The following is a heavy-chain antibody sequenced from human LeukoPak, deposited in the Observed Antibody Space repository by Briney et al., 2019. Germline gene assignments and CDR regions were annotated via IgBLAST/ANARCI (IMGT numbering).Heavy chain of an antibody. J-gene: IGHJ4*02. V-gene: IGHV3-30*18. Sequence: PGGSLGLSCAASGFTLSSYAMHWVRQIPGKGLEWVTVISTDGKDKKYADSVKGRFAISRDNSKDTLDLQMNSLRAEDTAVYYCAKDQKWGPADYYFDSWGQGTLVTVSS. D-gene: IGHD2-2*01. CDR2: ISTDGKDK. CDR1: GFTLSSYA. CDR3: AKDQKWGPADYYFDS.